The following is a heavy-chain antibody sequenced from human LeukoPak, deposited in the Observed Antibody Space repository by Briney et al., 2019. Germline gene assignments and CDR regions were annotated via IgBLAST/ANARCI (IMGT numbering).Heavy chain of an antibody. CDR2: ISSSSSYI. CDR3: ARELLDYYYMDV. D-gene: IGHD2-15*01. V-gene: IGHV3-21*01. J-gene: IGHJ6*03. CDR1: GFTFSSYS. Sequence: GGSLRLSCAASGFTFSSYSMNWVRQAPGKGLEWVSSISSSSSYIYYADSVKGRFTISRDNAKNSLYLQMNSLRAKDTAVYYCARELLDYYYMDVWGKGTTVTVSS.